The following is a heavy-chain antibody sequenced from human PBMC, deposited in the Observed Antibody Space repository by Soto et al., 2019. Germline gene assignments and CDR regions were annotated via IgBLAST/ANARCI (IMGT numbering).Heavy chain of an antibody. CDR2: IIPISDTT. D-gene: IGHD2-2*01. CDR3: VRTQGSSTSLEIYYYYDYGMDV. J-gene: IGHJ6*02. Sequence: QVQLVQSGAEVKKPGSSVKVSCKASGGTFSSYAISWVRQAPGQGLEWMGGIIPISDTTNYAQKFQGRVTITADESTSTAYMELSSLRSEDTAVSYSVRTQGSSTSLEIYYYYDYGMDVWGQGTTVTVSS. CDR1: GGTFSSYA. V-gene: IGHV1-69*01.